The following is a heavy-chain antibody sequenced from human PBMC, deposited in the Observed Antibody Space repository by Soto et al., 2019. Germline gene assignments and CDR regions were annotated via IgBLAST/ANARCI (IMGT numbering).Heavy chain of an antibody. CDR2: VFCKGGST. Sequence: GGSLRLSCAASGFTCEEHAMHWVRQVPGEGLEWVSGVFCKGGSTGYADSVKGRFTISRDNAKNSLYLQMNRLRIEDTAVYYCVTDMTPGGADVWGQGTTVTVSS. D-gene: IGHD4-17*01. V-gene: IGHV3-9*01. CDR1: GFTCEEHA. CDR3: VTDMTPGGADV. J-gene: IGHJ6*02.